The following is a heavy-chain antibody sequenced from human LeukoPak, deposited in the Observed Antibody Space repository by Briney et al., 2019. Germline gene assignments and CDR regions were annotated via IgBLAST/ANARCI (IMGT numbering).Heavy chain of an antibody. CDR2: ISAYNGNT. V-gene: IGHV1-18*01. CDR3: ARRRVVVSWRGNAFDI. CDR1: GYTFTSYG. D-gene: IGHD3-16*01. J-gene: IGHJ3*02. Sequence: ASVKVSCKASGYTFTSYGISWVRQAPGQGLEWMGWISAYNGNTNYAQKLQGRVTITTDTSTSTAYMELRSLRSDDTAVYYCARRRVVVSWRGNAFDIWGQGTMVTVSS.